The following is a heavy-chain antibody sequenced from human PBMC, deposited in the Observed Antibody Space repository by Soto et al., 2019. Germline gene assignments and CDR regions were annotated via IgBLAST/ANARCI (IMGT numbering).Heavy chain of an antibody. J-gene: IGHJ5*02. CDR3: AIDPFGGGDSEWFDP. V-gene: IGHV3-21*01. Sequence: EVQLVESGGGLVKPGGSLRLSCAASGFTFSRSAMNWVRQAPGNGLEWVSCISGSSSSIYYADSVHGRFTISRDNAKNSLYLQMNSLRAEDTAVYYCAIDPFGGGDSEWFDPWGQGTLVTVSS. D-gene: IGHD2-21*02. CDR2: ISGSSSSI. CDR1: GFTFSRSA.